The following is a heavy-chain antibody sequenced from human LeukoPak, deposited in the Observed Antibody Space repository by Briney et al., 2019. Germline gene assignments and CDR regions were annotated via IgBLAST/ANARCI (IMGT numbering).Heavy chain of an antibody. J-gene: IGHJ6*03. Sequence: GESLRLSCATSGFTFSINSMNWVRQAPGRGGECVSYISSSSGTIYYADSVKGRFTISRDHAKTSLYLQMNSLRAEDTALYYCARYSGYDSYYYYYMDVWGKGTAVTVSS. CDR3: ARYSGYDSYYYYYMDV. CDR1: GFTFSINS. V-gene: IGHV3-48*04. CDR2: ISSSSGTI. D-gene: IGHD5-12*01.